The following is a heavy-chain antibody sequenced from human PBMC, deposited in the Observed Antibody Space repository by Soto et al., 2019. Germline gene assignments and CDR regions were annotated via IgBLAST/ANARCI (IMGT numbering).Heavy chain of an antibody. CDR3: ARARQQLVLVNPFDY. J-gene: IGHJ4*02. CDR2: ISSSSSYI. D-gene: IGHD6-13*01. CDR1: GFTFSSYS. V-gene: IGHV3-21*01. Sequence: EVQLVESGGGLVKPGGSLRLSCAASGFTFSSYSMNWVRQAPGKGLEWVSSISSSSSYIYYADSVKGRFTISRDNAKNSLYLQMNSLRAEDTAVYYCARARQQLVLVNPFDYWGQGTLVTVSS.